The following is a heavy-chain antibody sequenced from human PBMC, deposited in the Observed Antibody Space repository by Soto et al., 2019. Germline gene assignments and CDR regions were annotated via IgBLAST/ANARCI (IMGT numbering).Heavy chain of an antibody. CDR1: GYSFTSYW. Sequence: PGESLKISCKGSGYSFTSYWIGWVRQMPGKGLEWMGIIYPGDSDTRYSPSFQGQVTISADKSIITAYLQWSSLKASDTAMYYCARDLDCICGSSQTGWFDPWGQGTLVTVSS. CDR2: IYPGDSDT. CDR3: ARDLDCICGSSQTGWFDP. J-gene: IGHJ5*02. V-gene: IGHV5-51*01. D-gene: IGHD2-15*01.